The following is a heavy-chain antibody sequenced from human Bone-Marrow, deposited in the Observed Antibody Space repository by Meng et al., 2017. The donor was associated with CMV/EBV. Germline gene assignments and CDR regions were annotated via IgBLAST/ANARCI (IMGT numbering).Heavy chain of an antibody. V-gene: IGHV1-46*01. J-gene: IGHJ4*02. CDR3: AREGGGAAAGSYYFDY. CDR1: YAFTSSY. CDR2: NNPSGGST. D-gene: IGHD6-13*01. Sequence: YAFTSSYMHWVRQAPGQGLRWEGVNNPSGGSTSYTQKFQGRVTMTRDTSTSTVYMELSSLRSEDTAVYYCAREGGGAAAGSYYFDYWGQGTLVTVSS.